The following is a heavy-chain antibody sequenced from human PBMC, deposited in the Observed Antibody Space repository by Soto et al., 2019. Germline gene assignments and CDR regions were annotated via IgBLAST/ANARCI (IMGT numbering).Heavy chain of an antibody. D-gene: IGHD2-2*03. CDR1: GFSFGDYA. Sequence: GGSLRLSCTVSGFSFGDYAVNWARQAPGKGLEWVGFIRSKAYGGVPEYAASVKGRFTISRDDSKIIAYLQMNSLKTDDTGVYYCGRSFLDGPDYWGQGTLVTVSS. J-gene: IGHJ4*02. CDR2: IRSKAYGGVP. V-gene: IGHV3-49*04. CDR3: GRSFLDGPDY.